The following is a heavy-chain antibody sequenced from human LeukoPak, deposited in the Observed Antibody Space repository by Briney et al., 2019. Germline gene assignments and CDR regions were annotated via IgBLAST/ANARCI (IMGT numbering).Heavy chain of an antibody. D-gene: IGHD6-13*01. V-gene: IGHV3-23*01. Sequence: AGGSLRLSCAASGFTFSSYAMSWVRQAPGKGLEWVSAISGSGGSTYYADSVKGRFTTSRDNSKNTLYLQMNSLRAEDTAVYYCAKGIAAAGKRGFDPWGQGTLVTVSS. CDR1: GFTFSSYA. J-gene: IGHJ5*02. CDR2: ISGSGGST. CDR3: AKGIAAAGKRGFDP.